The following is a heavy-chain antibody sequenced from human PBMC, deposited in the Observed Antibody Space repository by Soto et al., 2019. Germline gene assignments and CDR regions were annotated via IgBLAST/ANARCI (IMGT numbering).Heavy chain of an antibody. CDR2: ITDDGIGT. V-gene: IGHV3-74*01. Sequence: GSLRLSCAASGFTFSSYYMHWVRQAPGKGLVWVSRITDDGIGTLYADSVKGRFTISRDNAKNTLYLHMNSLRAGDTAVYYCARLSDPPRWGQGTLVTVSS. CDR3: ARLSDPPR. CDR1: GFTFSSYY. J-gene: IGHJ4*02.